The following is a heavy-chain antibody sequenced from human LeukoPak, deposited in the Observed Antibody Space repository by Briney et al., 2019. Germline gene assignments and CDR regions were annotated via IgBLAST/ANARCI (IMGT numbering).Heavy chain of an antibody. D-gene: IGHD4-23*01. CDR3: AGGGGAGLAD. Sequence: KPSETLSLTCTISGGSLSSYYWTWARHPPRKGLEWIGYIYSSGSTNYNPSLKSRVTISIDTSKKQFSLNLSSVTAADTAVYYCAGGGGAGLADWGQGTLVTVSS. CDR1: GGSLSSYY. J-gene: IGHJ4*02. V-gene: IGHV4-59*01. CDR2: IYSSGST.